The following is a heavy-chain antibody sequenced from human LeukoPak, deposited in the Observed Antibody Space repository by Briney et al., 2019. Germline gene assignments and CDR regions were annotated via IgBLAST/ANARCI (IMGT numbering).Heavy chain of an antibody. CDR2: LSSDGRDP. V-gene: IGHV3-74*01. Sequence: GESLTLSCAVSGFTFSNYCMHWFRHAPGKGLVWVSRLSSDGRDPSYADSVKGRFTISRDNAKNTLYMQMNSLRAEDTAVYYCARGVYEEDVNYWGQGTLVTVSS. J-gene: IGHJ4*02. CDR3: ARGVYEEDVNY. D-gene: IGHD2-8*01. CDR1: GFTFSNYC.